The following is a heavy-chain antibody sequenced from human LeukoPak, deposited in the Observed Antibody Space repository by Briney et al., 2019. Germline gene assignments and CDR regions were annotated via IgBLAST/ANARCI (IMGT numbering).Heavy chain of an antibody. CDR3: AIGPPRSQLGGWFDP. CDR1: GFTFSSYG. V-gene: IGHV3-33*01. CDR2: IWYDGSNK. J-gene: IGHJ5*02. Sequence: GGSLRLSCAASGFTFSSYGMHWVRQAPGKGLEWVAVIWYDGSNKDYADSVKGRFTISRDNSKNTLYLQMNSLRAEDTAVYYCAIGPPRSQLGGWFDPWGQGTLVTVSS. D-gene: IGHD6-6*01.